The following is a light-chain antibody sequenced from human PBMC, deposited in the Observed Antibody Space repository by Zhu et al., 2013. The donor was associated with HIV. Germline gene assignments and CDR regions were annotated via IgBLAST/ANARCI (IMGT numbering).Light chain of an antibody. CDR3: QQTKSYPFS. Sequence: DIQMTQSPSAMSASVGDRVTITCRASQGISSWLAWYQQKPGKAPKLLIYGASKLQSGVPSRFSGSGSGTEFALTIYGLQAEDSATYYCQQTKSYPFSFGPGTKV. CDR1: QGISSW. CDR2: GAS. J-gene: IGKJ3*01. V-gene: IGKV1-12*01.